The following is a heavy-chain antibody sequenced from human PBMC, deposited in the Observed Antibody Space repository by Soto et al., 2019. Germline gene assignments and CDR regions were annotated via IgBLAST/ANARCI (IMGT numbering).Heavy chain of an antibody. J-gene: IGHJ4*02. CDR1: GGXXSXXX. V-gene: IGHV1-69*06. D-gene: IGHD2-2*01. CDR2: IIPIFDTA. Sequence: QVQLVQSGAEVKXXXXXXXXSCKAXGGXXSXXXXXWERQAXXQXXXWMGGIIPIFDTANYAQKFQGRVTITADKSTSTAYMELSSLRSEDTAVYYCAGCFVSSSSCSIDYWGQGTLVTVSS. CDR3: AGCFVSSSSCSIDY.